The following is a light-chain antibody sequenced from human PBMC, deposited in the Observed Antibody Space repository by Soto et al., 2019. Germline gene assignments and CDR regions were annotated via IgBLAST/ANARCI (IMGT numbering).Light chain of an antibody. J-gene: IGKJ5*01. CDR1: ENIGAW. CDR2: KAS. Sequence: DIQMTQSPSTLSASVGDRVTITCRASENIGAWLAWYQQKPGKAPKLLIYKASKLENGDPSRFAGFGSGTEFTLSITSLQPEDVATYYCQQYDDLPITFGQGTRLEIK. CDR3: QQYDDLPIT. V-gene: IGKV1-5*03.